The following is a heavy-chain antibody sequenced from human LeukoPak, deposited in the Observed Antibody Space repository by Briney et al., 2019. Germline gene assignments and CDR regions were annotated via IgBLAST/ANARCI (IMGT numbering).Heavy chain of an antibody. D-gene: IGHD1-26*01. CDR2: IKQDGGEE. CDR3: ARLGGSYYTY. J-gene: IGHJ4*02. V-gene: IGHV3-7*01. CDR1: GFAFSSYW. Sequence: GGSLRLSCVASGFAFSSYWMTWVRQAPGKGLEWVANIKQDGGEEYYVESVKGRFTISRDNAKNTLFLQMNSLRVEDTAVYYCARLGGSYYTYWGQGTLVTVSS.